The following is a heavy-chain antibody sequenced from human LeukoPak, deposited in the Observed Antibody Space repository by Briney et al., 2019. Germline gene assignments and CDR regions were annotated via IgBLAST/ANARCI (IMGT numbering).Heavy chain of an antibody. Sequence: PGGSLRLSCAASTFTFSRYWMHWVRQAPGKGLVWVSRINSDGTNTYYADSVGGRFTISRDNTKNTLYLQMNSLRTEDTAVYYCARDRAAFGVVQVGYWGQGTLVTVSS. CDR3: ARDRAAFGVVQVGY. CDR2: INSDGTNT. V-gene: IGHV3-74*01. J-gene: IGHJ4*02. CDR1: TFTFSRYW. D-gene: IGHD3-3*01.